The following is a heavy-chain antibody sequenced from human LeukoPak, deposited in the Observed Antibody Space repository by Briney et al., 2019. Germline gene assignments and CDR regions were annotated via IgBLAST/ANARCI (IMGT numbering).Heavy chain of an antibody. CDR3: ARSAYLDSSGYYFDF. CDR2: LTNTGGTK. J-gene: IGHJ4*02. Sequence: GGSLRLSCTASGFTFDAYAMNWVRQAPGRRLEWVSGLTNTGGTKYYADSVKGRFSISRDNSKITVSLQMNSLSADDTAVYYCARSAYLDSSGYYFDFWGQGTLVTVSS. CDR1: GFTFDAYA. V-gene: IGHV3-23*01. D-gene: IGHD3-22*01.